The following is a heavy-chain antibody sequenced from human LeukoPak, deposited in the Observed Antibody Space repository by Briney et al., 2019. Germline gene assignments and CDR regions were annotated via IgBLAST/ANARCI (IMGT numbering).Heavy chain of an antibody. D-gene: IGHD3-10*01. Sequence: GGSLRLSCAASGFTFSSYWMSWVRQAPGKGLEWVANIKQDGSEKYYVDSVKGRFTISRDNAKNSLYLQMNSLRAEDTAVYYCARVGNYYGSGSIDYWGQGTLVTVSS. CDR1: GFTFSSYW. J-gene: IGHJ4*02. V-gene: IGHV3-7*01. CDR3: ARVGNYYGSGSIDY. CDR2: IKQDGSEK.